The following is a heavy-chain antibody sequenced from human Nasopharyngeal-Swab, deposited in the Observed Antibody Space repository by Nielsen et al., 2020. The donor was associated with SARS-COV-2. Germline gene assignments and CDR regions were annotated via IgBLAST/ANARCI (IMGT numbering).Heavy chain of an antibody. CDR3: ARGGGYSYGTWVWFDP. Sequence: RQAPGKGLEWIGYIYYSGSTYYSPSLKSRVTISVDTSKNQFSLKLSSVTAADTAVYYCARGGGYSYGTWVWFDPWGQGTLVTVSS. CDR2: IYYSGST. J-gene: IGHJ5*02. D-gene: IGHD5-18*01. V-gene: IGHV4-31*02.